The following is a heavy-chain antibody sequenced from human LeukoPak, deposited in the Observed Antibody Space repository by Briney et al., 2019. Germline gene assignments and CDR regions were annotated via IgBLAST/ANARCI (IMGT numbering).Heavy chain of an antibody. Sequence: SVKVSCQYSGCTFTRYDINWVRQATGQGLEWTGWINPNRGNTGYAQKFQGRVTMTRHTSIRTAYMELSSQRSYETPVYDCAIGRRGRPPTGSYYYYMDVWGKGPRVSVSS. J-gene: IGHJ6*03. CDR2: INPNRGNT. CDR1: GCTFTRYD. V-gene: IGHV1-8*01. CDR3: AIGRRGRPPTGSYYYYMDV.